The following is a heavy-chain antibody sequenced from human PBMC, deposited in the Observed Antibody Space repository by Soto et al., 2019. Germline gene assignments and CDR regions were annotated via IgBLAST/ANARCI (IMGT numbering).Heavy chain of an antibody. Sequence: PSETLSLTCAVYGGSFSCYYWSWIRQPPGKGLEWIGEINHSGSTNYNPSLKSRVTISVDTSKNQFSLKLSSVTAADTAVYYCARGHWFDPWGQGTLVTVSS. CDR1: GGSFSCYY. CDR3: ARGHWFDP. CDR2: INHSGST. J-gene: IGHJ5*02. V-gene: IGHV4-34*01.